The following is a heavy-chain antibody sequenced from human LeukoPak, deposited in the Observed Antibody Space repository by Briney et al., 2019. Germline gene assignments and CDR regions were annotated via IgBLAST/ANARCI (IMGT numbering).Heavy chain of an antibody. CDR3: ARDLDYYDSSGSGWFDP. CDR1: GYSFSRYG. J-gene: IGHJ5*02. D-gene: IGHD3-22*01. V-gene: IGHV1-18*01. CDR2: ISTYNGNT. Sequence: GASVKVSCKASGYSFSRYGISWVGQAPGQGLEWMGWISTYNGNTNYAQKFQGRVTMTTDTSTNTAYMELRSLRSDDTAVYYCARDLDYYDSSGSGWFDPWGQGTLVTVSS.